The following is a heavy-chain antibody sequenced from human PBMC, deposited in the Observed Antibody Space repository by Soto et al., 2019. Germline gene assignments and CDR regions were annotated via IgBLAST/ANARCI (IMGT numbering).Heavy chain of an antibody. V-gene: IGHV4-39*01. CDR1: SAPVSSSTYT. CDR3: ARLHGYCIGSRCHGHYAMDV. J-gene: IGHJ6*02. CDR2: IYYSGST. Sequence: QLQLQESGPGLVKPTETLSLTCTVSSAPVSSSTYTWGWIRQPPGKGLEWIGSIYYSGSTYYNPSXXXRVTVSVATSXXHXAXXLTPPPAADTAGYSRARLHGYCIGSRCHGHYAMDVRGQVTTVPGCS. D-gene: IGHD2-2*01.